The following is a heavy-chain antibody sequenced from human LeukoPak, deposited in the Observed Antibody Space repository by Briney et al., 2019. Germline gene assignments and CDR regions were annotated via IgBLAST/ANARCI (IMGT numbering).Heavy chain of an antibody. Sequence: PSGTLSLTCAVYGWSFSGYSWSWIRQPPGKGLEWIGEINHGGSTNYNPSLKSRVTISVDTSKNQFSLKLSSVTAADAVEYYWARLEVWFRGPLRFDYWGPGTLVTASS. J-gene: IGHJ4*02. D-gene: IGHD3-10*01. CDR3: ARLEVWFRGPLRFDY. CDR2: INHGGST. CDR1: GWSFSGYS. V-gene: IGHV4-34*01.